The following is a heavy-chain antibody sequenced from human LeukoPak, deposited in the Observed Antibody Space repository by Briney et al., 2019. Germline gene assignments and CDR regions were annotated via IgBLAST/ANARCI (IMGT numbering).Heavy chain of an antibody. V-gene: IGHV1-18*04. Sequence: ASVTVSCKASGYTFTDYYMHWVRQAPGQGLEWMGWISAYNGNTNYAQKLQGRVTVTTDTSTSTVYMELNSLGSEDTAVYYCARERRAWGEDFWGQGTLVTVSS. J-gene: IGHJ4*02. CDR2: ISAYNGNT. CDR1: GYTFTDYY. CDR3: ARERRAWGEDF. D-gene: IGHD3-16*01.